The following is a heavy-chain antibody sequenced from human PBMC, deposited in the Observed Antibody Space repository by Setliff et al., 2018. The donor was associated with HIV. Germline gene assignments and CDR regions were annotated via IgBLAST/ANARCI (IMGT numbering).Heavy chain of an antibody. Sequence: PGESLNISCQGSGYSFTSYWIGWVRQMPGKGLEWMGIIYPGDSDTRYSPSFQGQVTISADKSLSTAYLQWTSLRASDTAMFYCARPRVADYFDSTGYYLPYAFDIWGQGTMVTVSS. CDR2: IYPGDSDT. D-gene: IGHD3-22*01. CDR1: GYSFTSYW. CDR3: ARPRVADYFDSTGYYLPYAFDI. V-gene: IGHV5-51*01. J-gene: IGHJ3*02.